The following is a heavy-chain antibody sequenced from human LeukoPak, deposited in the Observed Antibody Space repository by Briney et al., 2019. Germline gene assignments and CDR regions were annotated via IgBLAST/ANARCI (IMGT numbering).Heavy chain of an antibody. CDR2: ISWNSGSI. CDR3: ARSTVSRYCSSTSCYTLPDY. J-gene: IGHJ4*02. V-gene: IGHV3-9*01. D-gene: IGHD2-2*02. Sequence: PGRSLRLSCAASGFTFDDYAMHWVRQAPGKGLEWVSGISWNSGSIGYADSVKGRFTISRDNAKNSLYLQMNSLRAEDTAVYYCARSTVSRYCSSTSCYTLPDYWGQGTLVTVSS. CDR1: GFTFDDYA.